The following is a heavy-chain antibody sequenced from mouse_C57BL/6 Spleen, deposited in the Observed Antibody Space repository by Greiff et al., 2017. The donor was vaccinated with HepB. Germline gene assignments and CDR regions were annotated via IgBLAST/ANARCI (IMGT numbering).Heavy chain of an antibody. Sequence: VQVVESGAELAKPGASVKLSCKASGYTFTSYWMHWVKQRPGQGLEWIGYINPSSGYTKYNQKFKDKATLTADKSSSTAYMQLSSLTYEDSAVYYCANYYGSSFPLSFAYWGQGTLVTVSA. CDR3: ANYYGSSFPLSFAY. J-gene: IGHJ3*01. V-gene: IGHV1-7*01. CDR1: GYTFTSYW. D-gene: IGHD1-1*01. CDR2: INPSSGYT.